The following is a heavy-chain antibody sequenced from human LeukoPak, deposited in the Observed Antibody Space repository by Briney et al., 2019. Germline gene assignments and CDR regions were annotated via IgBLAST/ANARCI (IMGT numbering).Heavy chain of an antibody. CDR1: GGSFSGYY. CDR2: INNSGST. J-gene: IGHJ3*02. D-gene: IGHD3-10*01. V-gene: IGHV4-34*01. Sequence: SETLSLTCAVYGGSFSGYYWSWIRQPPGKGLEWIGEINNSGSTNYNTSLKSRVTISVDTSKTQFSLNPGSVTAANTAVFYCAISWFGEYGGGAFDIWGQGTMVTVSS. CDR3: AISWFGEYGGGAFDI.